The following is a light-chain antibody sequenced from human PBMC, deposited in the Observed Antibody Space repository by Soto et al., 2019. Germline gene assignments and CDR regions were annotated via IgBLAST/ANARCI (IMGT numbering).Light chain of an antibody. J-gene: IGKJ4*01. Sequence: EIVLTQSPGTLSLSPGERATLSCRASQSVSSNLAWYQQKPGQAPRLLIYGASTRATGIPARFSGSGSGTDFTLTVSSLQPDDFATYFCLQVSSFPLTCGGGTKVDIK. CDR2: GAS. CDR1: QSVSSN. CDR3: LQVSSFPLT. V-gene: IGKV3-15*01.